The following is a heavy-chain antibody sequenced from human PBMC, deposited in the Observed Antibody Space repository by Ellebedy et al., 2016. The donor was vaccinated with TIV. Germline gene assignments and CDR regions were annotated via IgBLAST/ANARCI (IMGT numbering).Heavy chain of an antibody. CDR2: ICSSSNTI. CDR3: ARAGDYNLLSPAGGY. J-gene: IGHJ4*02. V-gene: IGHV3-48*01. D-gene: IGHD4-17*01. Sequence: GESLKISCVASGFTFSTYSMNWVRQAPGKGLEWVSYICSSSNTIYYADSVKGRFTVSRDNAKNSLYLQMDSLRADDTAVYYCARAGDYNLLSPAGGYWGQGTLVTVSS. CDR1: GFTFSTYS.